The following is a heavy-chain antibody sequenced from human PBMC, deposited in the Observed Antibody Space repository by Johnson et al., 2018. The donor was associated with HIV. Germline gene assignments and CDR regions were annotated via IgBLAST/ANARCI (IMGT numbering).Heavy chain of an antibody. D-gene: IGHD3-3*01. CDR1: GLTFSNAW. J-gene: IGHJ3*02. Sequence: VQLVESGGGLVKPGGSLRLSCAASGLTFSNAWMNWVRQAPGKGLEWVANIKQDGSEKYYVDSVKGRFTISRNSSKNTLYLQMSSLRAEDTAVYYCARERSPSGYDNHDAFDIWGQGTMVTVSS. V-gene: IGHV3-7*01. CDR3: ARERSPSGYDNHDAFDI. CDR2: IKQDGSEK.